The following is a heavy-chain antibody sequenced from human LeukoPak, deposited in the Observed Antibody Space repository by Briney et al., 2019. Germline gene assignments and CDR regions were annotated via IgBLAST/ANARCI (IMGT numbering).Heavy chain of an antibody. CDR1: GFSLSTSGVG. D-gene: IGHD1-1*01. V-gene: IGHV2-5*02. J-gene: IGHJ5*02. CDR2: IYWDDDK. Sequence: RESGPTLVNPTQTLTLTCTFSGFSLSTSGVGVGWIRQPPGKALEWLALIYWDDDKRYSPSLKNRLTITRDTSKNQVVLTMTNMDPVDTATYYCAHRPTTTATTRWFDPWGQGTLVTVSS. CDR3: AHRPTTTATTRWFDP.